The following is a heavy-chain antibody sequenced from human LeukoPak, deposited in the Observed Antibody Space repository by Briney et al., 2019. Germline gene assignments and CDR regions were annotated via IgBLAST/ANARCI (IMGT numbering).Heavy chain of an antibody. J-gene: IGHJ5*02. V-gene: IGHV4-39*07. CDR3: ARVRQGIFAVVIIKGWFDP. Sequence: SETLSLTCTVSGGSISSSSYYWGWIRQPPGKGLEWIGSIYYSGSTYYHPSLKSRVTIAVATSKKPFSRKRCSVTAADTAVYYCARVRQGIFAVVIIKGWFDPWGQGTLVTVSS. D-gene: IGHD3-3*01. CDR1: GGSISSSSYY. CDR2: IYYSGST.